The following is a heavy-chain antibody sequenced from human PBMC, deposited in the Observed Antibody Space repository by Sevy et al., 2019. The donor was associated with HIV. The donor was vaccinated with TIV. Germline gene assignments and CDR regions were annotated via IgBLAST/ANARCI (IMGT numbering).Heavy chain of an antibody. Sequence: SETLSLTCAVSGYSISSGYYWGWIRQPPGKGLEWIGSIYHSGSTYYNPSLKSRVTISVDTSKNQFSLKLSFVTAADTAVYYCAVNYYDSSGYPRYMDVWGKGTTVTVSS. CDR2: IYHSGST. V-gene: IGHV4-38-2*01. D-gene: IGHD3-22*01. CDR1: GYSISSGYY. CDR3: AVNYYDSSGYPRYMDV. J-gene: IGHJ6*03.